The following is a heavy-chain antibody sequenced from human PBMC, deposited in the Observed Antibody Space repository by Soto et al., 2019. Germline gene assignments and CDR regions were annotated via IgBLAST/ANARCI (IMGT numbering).Heavy chain of an antibody. V-gene: IGHV1-2*04. CDR2: INPNSGGT. CDR3: ATVISTSPDYYYYYGMDV. Sequence: ASVKVSCKASGYTFTGYYMYWVRQAPGQGLEWMGWINPNSGGTNYAQKFQGWVTMTRDTSISTAYMELSRLRSDDTAVYYCATVISTSPDYYYYYGMDVWGQGTTVTVSS. D-gene: IGHD2-2*01. CDR1: GYTFTGYY. J-gene: IGHJ6*02.